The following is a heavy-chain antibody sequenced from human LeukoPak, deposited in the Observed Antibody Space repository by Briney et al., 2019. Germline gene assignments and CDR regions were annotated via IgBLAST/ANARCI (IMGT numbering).Heavy chain of an antibody. CDR1: GYTFTGYY. CDR2: INPNSGGT. Sequence: ASVKVSCKASGYTFTGYYIHWVRQAPGQGLEWMGRINPNSGGTNYAQKFQGRVTTTRDTSISTAYMELSRLRSDDTAVYYCARAENGDYAFDYWGQRTLVTVSS. J-gene: IGHJ4*02. V-gene: IGHV1-2*06. D-gene: IGHD4-17*01. CDR3: ARAENGDYAFDY.